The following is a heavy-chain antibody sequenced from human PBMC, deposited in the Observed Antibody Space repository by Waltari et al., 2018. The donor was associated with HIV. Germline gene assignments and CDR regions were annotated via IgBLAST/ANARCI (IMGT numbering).Heavy chain of an antibody. V-gene: IGHV3-53*01. Sequence: EESGGALVRPGPPLRLSCVVSGLNITLNSLSWFPPAPAKGLERGSLLHRGGATSFADSVRGRFVISRDIAKNTMYLHILNATLEDTAVYFCARDNVLEATGGATKVKFYYGLDIWGRGTTVVVSS. J-gene: IGHJ6*01. CDR2: LHRGGAT. CDR1: GLNITLNS. D-gene: IGHD3-10*01. CDR3: ARDNVLEATGGATKVKFYYGLDI.